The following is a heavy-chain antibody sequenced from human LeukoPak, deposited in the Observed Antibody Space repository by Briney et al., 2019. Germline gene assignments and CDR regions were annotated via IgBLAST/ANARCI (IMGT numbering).Heavy chain of an antibody. CDR1: GFTFSSYG. CDR3: AKHRESWGYFDY. D-gene: IGHD3-16*01. J-gene: IGHJ4*02. Sequence: GGSLRLSCAVSGFTFSSYGMHWVRQAPGKGLEWVAFIRYDGSNKYYADSVKGRFTISRDNSKNTLYLQMNSLRAEDTAVYYCAKHRESWGYFDYWGQGTLVTVSS. V-gene: IGHV3-30*02. CDR2: IRYDGSNK.